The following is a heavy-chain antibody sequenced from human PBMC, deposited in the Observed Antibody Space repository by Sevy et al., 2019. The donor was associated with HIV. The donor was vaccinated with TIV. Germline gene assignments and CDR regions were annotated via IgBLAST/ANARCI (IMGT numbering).Heavy chain of an antibody. CDR3: ASSYSSNSANFGY. J-gene: IGHJ4*02. Sequence: SETLSLTCTVSGGSISSSSFYWGWIRQSPGKGLEWIGSIYYSGSTSYNSSLKSRVTISVDTSKNQFSLKLSSVTAAGTAVYYCASSYSSNSANFGYWGQGTLVTVSS. V-gene: IGHV4-39*01. CDR2: IYYSGST. D-gene: IGHD6-13*01. CDR1: GGSISSSSFY.